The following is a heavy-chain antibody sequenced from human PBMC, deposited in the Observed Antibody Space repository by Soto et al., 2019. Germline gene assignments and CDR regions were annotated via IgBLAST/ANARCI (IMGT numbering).Heavy chain of an antibody. CDR2: ISGSGGST. Sequence: PGGSLRLSCAASGFTFSSYAMSWVRQAPGKGLEWVSAISGSGGSTYYADSVKGRFTISRDNSKNTLYLQMNSLRAEDTAVYYCAKDRPFGVVIKRGMDVWGQGPTVTVSS. D-gene: IGHD3-3*01. J-gene: IGHJ6*02. V-gene: IGHV3-23*01. CDR3: AKDRPFGVVIKRGMDV. CDR1: GFTFSSYA.